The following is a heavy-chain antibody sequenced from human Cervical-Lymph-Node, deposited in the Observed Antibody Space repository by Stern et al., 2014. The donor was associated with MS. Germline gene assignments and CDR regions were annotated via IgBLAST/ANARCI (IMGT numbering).Heavy chain of an antibody. Sequence: VQLLESGPRLVKPSQTLSLTCTVSGASFSTAGYYWSWIRQHPGEGLEWIGYIYYSGTTYYSPSLKGRVSMSFDMSKNQFSLTLHSVSAADTAVYYCARLIEAHLDFDFWGEGTLVTVSS. CDR2: IYYSGTT. CDR1: GASFSTAGYY. CDR3: ARLIEAHLDFDF. J-gene: IGHJ4*02. V-gene: IGHV4-31*03.